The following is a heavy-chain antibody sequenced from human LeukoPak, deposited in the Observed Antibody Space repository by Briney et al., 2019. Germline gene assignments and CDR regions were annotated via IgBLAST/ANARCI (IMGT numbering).Heavy chain of an antibody. CDR1: GYSISSGYY. D-gene: IGHD3-3*01. J-gene: IGHJ4*02. V-gene: IGHV4-38-2*01. CDR3: AGLDDFWSGYSPDDY. Sequence: PSETLSLTCAVSGYSISSGYYWGWIRQPPGKGLEWIGSIYHSGSTYYNPSLKSRVTISVDTSKNQFSLKLSSETAADTAVYYCAGLDDFWSGYSPDDYWGQGTLVTISS. CDR2: IYHSGST.